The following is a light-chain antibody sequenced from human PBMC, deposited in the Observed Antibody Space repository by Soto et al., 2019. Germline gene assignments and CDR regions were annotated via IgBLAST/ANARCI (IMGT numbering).Light chain of an antibody. J-gene: IGKJ5*01. CDR3: QHYGSSLSIT. V-gene: IGKV3-20*01. CDR1: QSISSNY. CDR2: GAS. Sequence: ETVLTQSPGTLSLSPGERATISCGARQSISSNYLAWYQQKPGQAPRLLIYGASSRATGIPDRFSGSGSGTDFTLTISRLEPEDFAVYYCQHYGSSLSITFGQGTRLEIK.